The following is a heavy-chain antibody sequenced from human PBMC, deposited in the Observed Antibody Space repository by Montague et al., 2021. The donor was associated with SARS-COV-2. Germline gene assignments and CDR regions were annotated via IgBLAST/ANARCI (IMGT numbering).Heavy chain of an antibody. CDR1: GGGSISSSHW. Sequence: SETLSLTCTVSGGGSISSSHWWSWVRQPPGKGLEWIGEIYHDGSTNYNPSLKSRLTISVDKSKNQFSLKLSSVTAADTAVYYCARFTSTGSASYYIFDYWGQGTLVTVSS. D-gene: IGHD1-26*01. CDR2: IYHDGST. J-gene: IGHJ4*02. CDR3: ARFTSTGSASYYIFDY. V-gene: IGHV4-4*02.